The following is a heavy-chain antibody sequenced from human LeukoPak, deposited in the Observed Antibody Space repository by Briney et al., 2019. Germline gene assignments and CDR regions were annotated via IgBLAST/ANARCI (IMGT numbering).Heavy chain of an antibody. CDR3: ASTYSSSWYVEDY. V-gene: IGHV1-2*02. Sequence: ASVKVSCKASGYTFTGYYMHWVRQAPGQGLEWMGWINPNSGGTNYAQKFQGRVTMTRDTSISTAYMELSRLRSDDTAVYYCASTYSSSWYVEDYWGQGTLVTVSS. D-gene: IGHD6-13*01. CDR1: GYTFTGYY. J-gene: IGHJ4*02. CDR2: INPNSGGT.